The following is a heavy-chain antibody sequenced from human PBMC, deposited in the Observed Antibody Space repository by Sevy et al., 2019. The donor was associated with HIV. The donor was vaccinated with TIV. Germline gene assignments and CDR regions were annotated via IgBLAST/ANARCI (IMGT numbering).Heavy chain of an antibody. V-gene: IGHV4-34*01. CDR1: DGSFSGYY. CDR3: ARANTVARYYYYYGMDV. Sequence: SETLSLTCAVHDGSFSGYYWNWIRQLPGKGLEWIGEINESGITYYNPSLKSRVTISVDTSKKQFSLKLSSVTAADTAVYYCARANTVARYYYYYGMDVWGQGTTVTVSS. CDR2: INESGIT. D-gene: IGHD5-12*01. J-gene: IGHJ6*02.